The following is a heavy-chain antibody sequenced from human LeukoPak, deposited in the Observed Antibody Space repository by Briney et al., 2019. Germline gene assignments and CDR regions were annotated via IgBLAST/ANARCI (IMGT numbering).Heavy chain of an antibody. CDR3: ARDEVNFDY. V-gene: IGHV1-69*19. Sequence: SGKVSCKASGGILSSYDISWVGQAPGQGLEWMGGIIPIFGTANYAQKFQGRVTITADESTSTAYMGLSSLRSEDTPVYYCARDEVNFDYWGQGTLVTVSS. D-gene: IGHD3-22*01. J-gene: IGHJ4*02. CDR2: IIPIFGTA. CDR1: GGILSSYD.